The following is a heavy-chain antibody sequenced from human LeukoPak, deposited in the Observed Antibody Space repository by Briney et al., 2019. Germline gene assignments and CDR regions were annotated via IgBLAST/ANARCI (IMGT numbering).Heavy chain of an antibody. Sequence: GGSLRLSCAASGFTFRSAAMTWVRQGPEKGLQWVSLISPTGYNSYYADSVKGRFTVSRDNSKNIVYLQMNSLRAEDTALYYCAKDIQAANWGQGTLVTVSS. J-gene: IGHJ1*01. D-gene: IGHD5-18*01. CDR1: GFTFRSAA. V-gene: IGHV3-23*01. CDR2: ISPTGYNS. CDR3: AKDIQAAN.